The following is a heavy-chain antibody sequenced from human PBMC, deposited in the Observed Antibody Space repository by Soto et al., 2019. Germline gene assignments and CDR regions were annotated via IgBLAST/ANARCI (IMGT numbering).Heavy chain of an antibody. D-gene: IGHD3-22*01. CDR1: GFTFSSYG. CDR3: AKARYYYDSSGPIGY. Sequence: SLRLSCAASGFTFSSYGMHWVRQAPGKGLEWVAVISYDGSNKYYADSVKGRFTISRDNSKNTLYLQMNSLRAEDTAVYYCAKARYYYDSSGPIGYWGQGTLVTVSS. J-gene: IGHJ4*02. V-gene: IGHV3-30*18. CDR2: ISYDGSNK.